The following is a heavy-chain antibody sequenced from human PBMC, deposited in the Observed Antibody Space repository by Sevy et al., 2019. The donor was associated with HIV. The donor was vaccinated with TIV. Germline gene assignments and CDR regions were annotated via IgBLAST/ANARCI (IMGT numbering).Heavy chain of an antibody. CDR1: GGSFSGYY. CDR2: INHSGST. D-gene: IGHD2-2*01. J-gene: IGHJ5*02. V-gene: IGHV4-34*01. Sequence: LTASETLSLTCAVHGGSFSGYYWNWIRQPPGKGLEWIGEINHSGSTNYNPSLKSRVTISVDTSKNQFSLKLSSVTAADTAVYYCARSPPIVVVPGAPSWFDPWGQGTLVTVSS. CDR3: ARSPPIVVVPGAPSWFDP.